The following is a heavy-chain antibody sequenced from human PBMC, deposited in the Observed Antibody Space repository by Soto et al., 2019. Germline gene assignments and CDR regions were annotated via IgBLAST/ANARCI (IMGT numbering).Heavy chain of an antibody. CDR1: GLTFGSRA. CDR3: ARGSTESYPGSRIFDF. CDR2: ITDNGGDA. V-gene: IGHV3-23*01. J-gene: IGHJ4*02. Sequence: PGGSLILSCVASGLTFGSRAMSWVRQAPGEGLQWVATITDNGGDAKYADSVRGRFVISRDNSKKTLYLQMTSLTAEDSAMYFCARGSTESYPGSRIFDFWGRGTLVTVSS. D-gene: IGHD3-10*01.